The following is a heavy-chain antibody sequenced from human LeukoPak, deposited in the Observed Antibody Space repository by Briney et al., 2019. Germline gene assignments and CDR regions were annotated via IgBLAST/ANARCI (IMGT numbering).Heavy chain of an antibody. V-gene: IGHV1-2*06. J-gene: IGHJ4*02. CDR2: INPNSGGT. CDR1: GYTFTVYY. CDR3: ARGHPMGATRIFDY. Sequence: ASVKVSCTSFGYTFTVYYMHWVRQAPGQGLEWMGRINPNSGGTNYAQKFQGRVTMTMDTSISTAYMELSRLRSDDTAVYYCARGHPMGATRIFDYWGQGTLVTVSS. D-gene: IGHD5-24*01.